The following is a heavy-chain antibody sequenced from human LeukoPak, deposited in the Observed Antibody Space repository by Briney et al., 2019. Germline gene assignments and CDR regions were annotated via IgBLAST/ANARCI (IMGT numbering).Heavy chain of an antibody. D-gene: IGHD2-21*02. CDR3: AKRLPVVGDRNRAFDY. J-gene: IGHJ4*02. Sequence: GGSLRLSCEASGFTFSNYAMNWVRQAPRKGLEWVSVNTSGGSTYYADSVKGRFTLSRDNSKNTLYLQMNSLRAEDTAVYYCAKRLPVVGDRNRAFDYWGQGTLVTVSS. V-gene: IGHV3-23*01. CDR1: GFTFSNYA. CDR2: NTSGGST.